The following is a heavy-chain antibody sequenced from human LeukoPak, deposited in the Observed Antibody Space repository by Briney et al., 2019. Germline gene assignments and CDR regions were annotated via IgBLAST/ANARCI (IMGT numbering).Heavy chain of an antibody. CDR2: ISGSGGST. V-gene: IGHV3-23*01. CDR3: AKDRSGGGYGDNWVTDAFDI. J-gene: IGHJ3*02. CDR1: GFTFSSYA. D-gene: IGHD4-17*01. Sequence: GGSLRLSCAASGFTFSSYAMSWVRQAPGKGLEWVSAISGSGGSTYYADSVKGRFTISRDNSKNTLYLQMNSLRAEDTAVYYCAKDRSGGGYGDNWVTDAFDIWGQGTMVTVSS.